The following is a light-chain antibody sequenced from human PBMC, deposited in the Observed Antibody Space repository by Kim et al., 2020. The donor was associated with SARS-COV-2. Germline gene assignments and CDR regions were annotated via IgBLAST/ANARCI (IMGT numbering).Light chain of an antibody. CDR2: DAS. J-gene: IGKJ5*01. V-gene: IGKV1-33*01. CDR3: QQYSYLIP. CDR1: QDIGNY. Sequence: LSASVGDRVTITCQASQDIGNYLSWYQQKPGQAPKVLIYDASNLETGVPARFSGSGSGTDFTFTITSLQPEDIATYFCQQYSYLIPFGQGTRLEIK.